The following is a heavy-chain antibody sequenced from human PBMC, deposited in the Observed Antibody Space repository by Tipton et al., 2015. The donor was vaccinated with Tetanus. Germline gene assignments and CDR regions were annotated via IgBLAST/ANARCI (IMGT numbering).Heavy chain of an antibody. CDR2: INSRSSSI. Sequence: SLRLSCAASGFTFKSYTLNWVRQAPGKGLEWVSSINSRSSSIYYSDSVKGRFTVSRDNANNSVYLQMNSLRAEDTAVYYCATSGGAGYWGQGTLVPVSS. V-gene: IGHV3-21*01. CDR3: ATSGGAGY. D-gene: IGHD3-16*01. J-gene: IGHJ4*02. CDR1: GFTFKSYT.